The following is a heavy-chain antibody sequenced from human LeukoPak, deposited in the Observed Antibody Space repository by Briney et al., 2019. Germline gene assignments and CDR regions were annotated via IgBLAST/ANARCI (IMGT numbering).Heavy chain of an antibody. Sequence: PSETLSLTCTVSGGSISSGSYYRSWIRQPPGKGLEWIGEINHSGSTNYNPSLKSRVTISVDTSKNQFSLKLSSVTAADTAVYYCARGAFYCSGGSCYLLDFDYWGQGTLVTVSS. CDR2: INHSGST. D-gene: IGHD2-15*01. CDR3: ARGAFYCSGGSCYLLDFDY. V-gene: IGHV4-39*07. CDR1: GGSISSGSYY. J-gene: IGHJ4*02.